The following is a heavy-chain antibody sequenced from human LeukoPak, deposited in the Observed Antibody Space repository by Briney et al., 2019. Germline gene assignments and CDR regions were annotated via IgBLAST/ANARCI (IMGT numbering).Heavy chain of an antibody. CDR3: ARGGLGIVGCNWFDP. CDR2: IYYSGST. CDR1: GGSVSSGSYY. D-gene: IGHD3-22*01. J-gene: IGHJ5*02. V-gene: IGHV4-61*01. Sequence: SETLSLTCTVSGGSVSSGSYYWSWIRQPPGKGLKWIGYIYYSGSTNYNPSLKSRVTISVDTSKNQFSLKLSSVTAADTAVNYCARGGLGIVGCNWFDPWGQGTLVTVSS.